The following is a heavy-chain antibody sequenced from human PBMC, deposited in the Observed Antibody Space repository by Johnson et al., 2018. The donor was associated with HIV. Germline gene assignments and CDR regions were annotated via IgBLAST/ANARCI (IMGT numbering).Heavy chain of an antibody. J-gene: IGHJ3*02. V-gene: IGHV3-30*02. CDR3: VKDVGNYWPDAFDI. Sequence: QVQLVESGGGVVQPGGSLRLSCAASGFTFSSYGMHWVRQAPGKGLEWVAFIRYDGNNKYYADSVRGRLTISRDNSKNTMSLQMNSLRTEDTAVYHCVKDVGNYWPDAFDIWGQATMVTVSS. CDR2: IRYDGNNK. D-gene: IGHD3-22*01. CDR1: GFTFSSYG.